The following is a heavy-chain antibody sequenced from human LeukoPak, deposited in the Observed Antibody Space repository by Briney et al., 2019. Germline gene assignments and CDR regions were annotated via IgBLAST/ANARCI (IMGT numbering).Heavy chain of an antibody. CDR3: ARDSNSKHYYDSSGYLNYYFDY. CDR1: GFTFSSYA. CDR2: ISYDGSNK. J-gene: IGHJ4*02. Sequence: PGGSLRLSCAASGFTFSSYAMHWVRQAPGKGLEWVAVISYDGSNKYYADSVKGRFTISRDNSKNTLYLQMNSLRADDTAVYYCARDSNSKHYYDSSGYLNYYFDYWGQGTLVTVSS. D-gene: IGHD3-22*01. V-gene: IGHV3-30*14.